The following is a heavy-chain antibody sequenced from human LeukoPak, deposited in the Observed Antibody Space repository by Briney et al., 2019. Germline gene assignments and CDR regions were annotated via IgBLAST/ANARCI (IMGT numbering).Heavy chain of an antibody. CDR1: GGSISSYY. CDR2: IYYSGST. J-gene: IGHJ4*02. V-gene: IGHV4-59*08. Sequence: KASETLSLTCTVSGGSISSYYWSWIRQPPGKGLEWIGYIYYSGSTNYNPSLKSRVTISIDTSRNQFSLKLTSVTAADTAVYYSARLPSIWGQGTLVTVSS. CDR3: ARLPSI.